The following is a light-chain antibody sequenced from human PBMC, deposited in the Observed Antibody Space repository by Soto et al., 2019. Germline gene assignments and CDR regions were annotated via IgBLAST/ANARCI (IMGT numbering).Light chain of an antibody. V-gene: IGKV3-15*01. CDR2: GAS. J-gene: IGKJ1*01. CDR1: QSVSSN. Sequence: ETVVTQSPVTLSVSPGERATLSCRASQSVSSNLAWYQQQPGQAPRLLIYGASTRATGVPARFSGSGSGTEFTLTISSLQSEDFAVYYCHQYNIWPPWTFGQGTKVEIK. CDR3: HQYNIWPPWT.